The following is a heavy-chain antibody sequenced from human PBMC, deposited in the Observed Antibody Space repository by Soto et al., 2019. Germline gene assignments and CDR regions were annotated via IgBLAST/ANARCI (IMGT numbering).Heavy chain of an antibody. CDR3: ARDQGVVVTADNWVDT. D-gene: IGHD2-21*02. CDR1: GGSITDYS. V-gene: IGHV4-4*07. J-gene: IGHJ5*02. CDR2: IFSSGST. Sequence: SETLSLTCTFSGGSITDYSWVWIRQPAGKGLEWIGRIFSSGSTNYNPSLKGRITMSLDTSKNQFSLKLNSATATDTAVYFCARDQGVVVTADNWVDTGGQGIRVTGSA.